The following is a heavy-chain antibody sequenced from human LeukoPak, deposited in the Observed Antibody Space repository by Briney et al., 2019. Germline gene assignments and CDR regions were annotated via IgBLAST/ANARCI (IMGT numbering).Heavy chain of an antibody. J-gene: IGHJ3*02. V-gene: IGHV4-59*08. CDR1: GGSISSYY. CDR2: IYYSGST. Sequence: SETLSLTCTVSGGSISSYYWSWIRQPPGKGLEGIGYIYYSGSTNYNPSLKSRVTISVDTSKNQFSLKLTSVTAADTAVYYCASRGVAAVYDAFDIWGQGTMVTVSS. D-gene: IGHD6-13*01. CDR3: ASRGVAAVYDAFDI.